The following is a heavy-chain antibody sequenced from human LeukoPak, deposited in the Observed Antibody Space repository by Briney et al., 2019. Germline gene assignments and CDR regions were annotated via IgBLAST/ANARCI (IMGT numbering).Heavy chain of an antibody. Sequence: GGSLRLSCAASGFTFSSYGMHWVRQAPGKGLEWVAFIRYDGSNKYYADSVKGRFTTSRDNSKNTLYLQMNSLRAEDTAVYYCAKTMGLVVPAFDYWGQGTLVTVSS. CDR2: IRYDGSNK. J-gene: IGHJ4*02. CDR1: GFTFSSYG. V-gene: IGHV3-30*02. CDR3: AKTMGLVVPAFDY. D-gene: IGHD2-2*01.